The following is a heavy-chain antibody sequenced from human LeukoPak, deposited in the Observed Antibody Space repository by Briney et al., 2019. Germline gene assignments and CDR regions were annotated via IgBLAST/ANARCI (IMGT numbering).Heavy chain of an antibody. CDR2: IYSGGST. D-gene: IGHD5-18*01. CDR3: ARDKGGKYSYGPFDY. Sequence: PGGSLRLSCAASGFTVSSNYMTWVRQTPGKGLEWVSVIYSGGSTCYADSVKGRFTISRDNSKNTLYLQMNSLRAEDTAVYYCARDKGGKYSYGPFDYWGQGTLVTVSS. CDR1: GFTVSSNY. V-gene: IGHV3-53*05. J-gene: IGHJ4*02.